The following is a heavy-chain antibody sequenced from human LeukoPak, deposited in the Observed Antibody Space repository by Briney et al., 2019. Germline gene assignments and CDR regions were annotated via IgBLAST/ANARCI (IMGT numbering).Heavy chain of an antibody. D-gene: IGHD3-3*01. CDR1: GGSVINTKW. CDR3: AREGGFYRPLDY. Sequence: PSETLSLTCGVSGGSVINTKWWTWVRQPPGKGLEWIGEVHLDGRTNYNPSLESRLTMSVDVSENQVSLKLTSVTAADTAVYYCAREGGFYRPLDYSGQGTLVTVSS. J-gene: IGHJ4*02. CDR2: VHLDGRT. V-gene: IGHV4-4*02.